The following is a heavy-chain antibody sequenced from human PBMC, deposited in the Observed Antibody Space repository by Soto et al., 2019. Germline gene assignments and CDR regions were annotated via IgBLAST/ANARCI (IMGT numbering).Heavy chain of an antibody. V-gene: IGHV1-24*01. CDR2: FDPEDGET. D-gene: IGHD1-26*01. J-gene: IGHJ3*02. CDR1: GYTLTELS. Sequence: ASVKVSCKVSGYTLTELSMHWVRQAPGKGLGWMGGFDPEDGETIYAQKFQGRVTMTEDTSTDTAYMELSSLRSEDTAVYYCATDRVGAPPSSSDAFDIWGQGTMVTVSS. CDR3: ATDRVGAPPSSSDAFDI.